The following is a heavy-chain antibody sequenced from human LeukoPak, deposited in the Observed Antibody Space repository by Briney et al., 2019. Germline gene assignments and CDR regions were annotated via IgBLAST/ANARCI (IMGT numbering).Heavy chain of an antibody. D-gene: IGHD5-12*01. Sequence: ASVKVSCKASGYTFTNNFMHWVRQAPGQGLEWMGIINPSGDNTWYAQKFQGRVTMTRDMATSTDYMEVSSLRSDDTAVYYCAREYLQGGGSAYYWGQGTLVTVSS. CDR3: AREYLQGGGSAYY. V-gene: IGHV1-46*01. CDR1: GYTFTNNF. J-gene: IGHJ4*02. CDR2: INPSGDNT.